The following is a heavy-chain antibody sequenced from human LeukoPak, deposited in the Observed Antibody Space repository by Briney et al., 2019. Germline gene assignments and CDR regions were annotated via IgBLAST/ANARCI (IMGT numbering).Heavy chain of an antibody. CDR3: ARYKVPAAMLGDNWFDP. CDR1: GYTFTSYA. Sequence: GASVKVSCKASGYTFTSYAMNWVRQAPGQGLEWMGWINTNTGNPTYAQGFTGRFVFSLDTSVSTAYLQISSLKAEDTAVYYCARYKVPAAMLGDNWFDPWGQGTLVTVSS. V-gene: IGHV7-4-1*02. J-gene: IGHJ5*02. D-gene: IGHD2-2*01. CDR2: INTNTGNP.